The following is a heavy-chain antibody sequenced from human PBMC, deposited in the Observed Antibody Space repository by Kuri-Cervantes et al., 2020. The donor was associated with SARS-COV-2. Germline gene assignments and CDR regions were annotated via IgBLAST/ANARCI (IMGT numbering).Heavy chain of an antibody. CDR1: GGSFRGYY. V-gene: IGHV4-34*01. CDR3: AREALGRGMDG. J-gene: IGHJ6*02. D-gene: IGHD3-16*01. CDR2: INHSGST. Sequence: ESLKISCAVYGGSFRGYYWRWIRQPPGRGLEWIGEINHSGSTNYNQSLKSRVTISVDTSKNQFSLQLSSVTAADTAVYYCAREALGRGMDGWGQGTTVTVSS.